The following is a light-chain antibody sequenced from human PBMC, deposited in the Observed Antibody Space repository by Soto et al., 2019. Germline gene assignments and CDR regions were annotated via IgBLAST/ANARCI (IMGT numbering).Light chain of an antibody. Sequence: QSVLTQPPSVSGAPGQRVTISCTGSSSNIGAGYDVHWYQQLPGTAPKLLIYGNSNRPSGVPDRFSDSKSGTSASLAITGLQAEDEADYYCQSYDSSLSAPVFGTGTKLTVL. J-gene: IGLJ1*01. V-gene: IGLV1-40*01. CDR2: GNS. CDR3: QSYDSSLSAPV. CDR1: SSNIGAGYD.